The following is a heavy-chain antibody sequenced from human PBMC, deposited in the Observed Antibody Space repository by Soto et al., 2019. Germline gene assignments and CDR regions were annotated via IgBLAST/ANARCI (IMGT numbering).Heavy chain of an antibody. CDR3: VGGRAQQLILCLWLEP. V-gene: IGHV3-23*01. Sequence: GGSLRFSCVGSGFTFSDYVMNKVRQAPDKGLEWVSTMSVGGGSAYYAGSVTWLLAISSDNSKNTLNLQPNSLRPADTTVYYCVGGRAQQLILCLWLEPWRQGPLVTICS. CDR2: MSVGGGSA. D-gene: IGHD6-13*01. CDR1: GFTFSDYV. J-gene: IGHJ5*02.